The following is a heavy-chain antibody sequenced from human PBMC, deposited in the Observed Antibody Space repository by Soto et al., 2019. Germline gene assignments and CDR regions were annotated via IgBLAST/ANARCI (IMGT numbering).Heavy chain of an antibody. CDR1: GYSFTNYW. CDR2: IYPGDSDT. Sequence: GESLKISCKGSGYSFTNYWIGWVRQMPGKGLEWMGIIYPGDSDTRYSPSFQGQVTISADKSISTAYLQWSSLKASDTAMYYCARSYYDFWSGSRPPFDYWGQGTLVTVSS. J-gene: IGHJ4*02. CDR3: ARSYYDFWSGSRPPFDY. V-gene: IGHV5-51*01. D-gene: IGHD3-3*01.